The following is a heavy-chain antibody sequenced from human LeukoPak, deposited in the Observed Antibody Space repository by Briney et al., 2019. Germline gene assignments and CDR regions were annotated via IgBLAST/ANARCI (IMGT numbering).Heavy chain of an antibody. Sequence: RSLRLSCAASGFTFSSYTMHWVRQAPGKGLEWVAVFSYDGSNKYYADSVKGRFTISRDNSKNTLYLQMNSLRTEDTAVYYCATGPLDYWGQGTLVTVSS. CDR3: ATGPLDY. J-gene: IGHJ4*02. V-gene: IGHV3-30-3*01. CDR2: FSYDGSNK. CDR1: GFTFSSYT.